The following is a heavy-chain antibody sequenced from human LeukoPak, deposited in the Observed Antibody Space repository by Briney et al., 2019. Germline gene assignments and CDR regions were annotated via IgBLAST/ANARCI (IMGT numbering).Heavy chain of an antibody. CDR3: ARDSRIGYCSSTSCYLGY. V-gene: IGHV1-2*02. CDR1: GYTFTGYY. Sequence: ASVKVSCKASGYTFTGYYMHWVRQAPGQGLEWMGWINPNSGGTNYAQKFQGRVTMTRDTSISTAYMELSRLRSDDTAVYYCARDSRIGYCSSTSCYLGYWGQGTLVTVSS. CDR2: INPNSGGT. D-gene: IGHD2-2*01. J-gene: IGHJ4*02.